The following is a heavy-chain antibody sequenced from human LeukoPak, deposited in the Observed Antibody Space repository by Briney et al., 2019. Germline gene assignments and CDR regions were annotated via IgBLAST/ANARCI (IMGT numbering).Heavy chain of an antibody. CDR1: GGTFSSYA. D-gene: IGHD1-26*01. J-gene: IGHJ5*02. Sequence: SVKVSCKASGGTFSSYAISWVRQAPGQGLEWMGGIIPIFGTANYAQKFQGRVTITTDESTSTAYMELSSLRSEDTAVYYCARAWELLPPWFDPRGQGTLVTVSS. CDR2: IIPIFGTA. V-gene: IGHV1-69*05. CDR3: ARAWELLPPWFDP.